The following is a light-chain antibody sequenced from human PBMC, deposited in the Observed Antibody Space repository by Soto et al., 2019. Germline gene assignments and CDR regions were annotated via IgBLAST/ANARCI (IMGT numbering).Light chain of an antibody. CDR3: QRYKSWPRT. J-gene: IGKJ4*01. CDR2: DTS. CDR1: QGIGDT. Sequence: EVVLTQSPATLSVSPVEGVTLPCRTSQGIGDTLAWYQHKPGQTPRLLIYDTSAMATVVTASFSGSRPWPEFTLTFHRLASDDFAIYYCQRYKSWPRTFGGGTKV. V-gene: IGKV3-15*01.